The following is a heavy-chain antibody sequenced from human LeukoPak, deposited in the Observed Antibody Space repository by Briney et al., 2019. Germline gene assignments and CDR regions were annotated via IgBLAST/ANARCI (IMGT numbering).Heavy chain of an antibody. CDR3: ARGSGYSGNEMDY. CDR1: GGSISSYY. J-gene: IGHJ4*02. Sequence: SETLSLTCTVSGGSISSYYWSWIRQPPGKGLEWIGYIYYSGSTNYNPSLKSRVTISVDTSKNQFSLKLSSVTAADTAVYYCARGSGYSGNEMDYWGQGILVTVSS. D-gene: IGHD5-12*01. V-gene: IGHV4-59*01. CDR2: IYYSGST.